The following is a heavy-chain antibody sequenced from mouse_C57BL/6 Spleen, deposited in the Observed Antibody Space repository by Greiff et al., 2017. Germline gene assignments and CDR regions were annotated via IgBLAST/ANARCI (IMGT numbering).Heavy chain of an antibody. D-gene: IGHD2-3*01. V-gene: IGHV1-82*01. Sequence: QVQLQQSGPELVKPGASVKISCKASGYAFSSSWMNWVKQRPGKGLEWIGRIYPGDGDTNYNGKFKGKATLTADKSSSTAYMQLSSLTSEDSAVYFCARFRYDGYYEGYFDYGGQGTTLTVSS. J-gene: IGHJ2*01. CDR2: IYPGDGDT. CDR3: ARFRYDGYYEGYFDY. CDR1: GYAFSSSW.